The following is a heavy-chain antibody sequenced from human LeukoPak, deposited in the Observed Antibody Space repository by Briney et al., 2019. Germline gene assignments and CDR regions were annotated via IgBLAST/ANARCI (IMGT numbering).Heavy chain of an antibody. D-gene: IGHD3-22*01. CDR3: ATYYSDTSARD. V-gene: IGHV1-2*02. J-gene: IGHJ4*02. Sequence: GASVKVSCKASGHTFTAYYMFWVRQAPGQGLEWMGWINPNSGGTNLAPNFQGRVTMTRDTSISTAYMELSGLTSDDTAVYFCATYYSDTSARDWGQGTLVTVSS. CDR1: GHTFTAYY. CDR2: INPNSGGT.